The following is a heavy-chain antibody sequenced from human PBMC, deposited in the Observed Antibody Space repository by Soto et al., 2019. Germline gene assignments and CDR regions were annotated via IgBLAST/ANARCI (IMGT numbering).Heavy chain of an antibody. CDR2: IDPSDSYT. V-gene: IGHV5-10-1*01. D-gene: IGHD3-22*01. CDR3: ARRLLYYYDSSGYYYPAFDI. Sequence: GVSLKVSCKGAGYSFTSYWISWVRQMPGKGLEWMGRIDPSDSYTNYSPSFQGHVTISADKSISTAYLQWSSLKASHTAMYYCARRLLYYYDSSGYYYPAFDIWGQGTMVTVSS. J-gene: IGHJ3*02. CDR1: GYSFTSYW.